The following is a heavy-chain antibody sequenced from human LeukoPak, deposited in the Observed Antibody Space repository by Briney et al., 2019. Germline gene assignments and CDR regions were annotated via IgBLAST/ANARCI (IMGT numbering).Heavy chain of an antibody. D-gene: IGHD2-2*01. CDR3: TRNAIVN. CDR2: IYSGGST. CDR1: GFTFSSYG. V-gene: IGHV3-66*01. J-gene: IGHJ4*02. Sequence: GGSLRLSCAASGFTFSSYGMHWVRQAPGKGLEWVSVIYSGGSTSNADSVKGRFTISRDISSNTVYLQMNSLRAEDTAVYYCTRNAIVNWGQGTLVTVSP.